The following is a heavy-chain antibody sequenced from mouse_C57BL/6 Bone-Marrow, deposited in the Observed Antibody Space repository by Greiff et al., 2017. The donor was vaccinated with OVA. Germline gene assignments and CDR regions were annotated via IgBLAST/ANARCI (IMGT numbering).Heavy chain of an antibody. D-gene: IGHD1-1*01. Sequence: EVQLQESGPGLVKPSQSLSLTCSVTGYSITSGYYWNWIRQFPGNKLEWMGYISYDGSNNYNPSLKNRISITRDTSKNQFFLKLNSVTTEDTATYYCAREITTVPMDYWGQGTSVTVSS. J-gene: IGHJ4*01. V-gene: IGHV3-6*01. CDR3: AREITTVPMDY. CDR2: ISYDGSN. CDR1: GYSITSGYY.